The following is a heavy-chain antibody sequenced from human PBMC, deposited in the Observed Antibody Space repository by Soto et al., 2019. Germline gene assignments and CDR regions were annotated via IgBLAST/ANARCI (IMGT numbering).Heavy chain of an antibody. CDR2: IIPILGIA. CDR3: ARQLGSSGCSDY. CDR1: GGTFSSYT. D-gene: IGHD3-22*01. V-gene: IGHV1-69*02. J-gene: IGHJ4*02. Sequence: QVQLVQSGAEVKKPGSSVKVSCKASGGTFSSYTISWVRQAPGQGLEWMGRIIPILGIANYAQKFQGRVTITADKSTSTGYMELSSLRSEDTAVYYCARQLGSSGCSDYWGQGTLVTVSS.